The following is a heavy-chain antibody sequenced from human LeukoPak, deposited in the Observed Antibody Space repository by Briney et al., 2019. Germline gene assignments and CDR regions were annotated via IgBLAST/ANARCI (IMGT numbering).Heavy chain of an antibody. D-gene: IGHD2-2*01. J-gene: IGHJ6*03. Sequence: GASVKVSCKVSGYTLTELSMHWVRQAPGKGLEWMGGFDPEVGKTIYAQKFQGRVTMTEDTSTDTAYMELSSLRSEDTAVYYCARAIYCSSTSCYPYYYYYYMDVWGKGTTVTVSS. CDR2: FDPEVGKT. CDR3: ARAIYCSSTSCYPYYYYYYMDV. CDR1: GYTLTELS. V-gene: IGHV1-24*01.